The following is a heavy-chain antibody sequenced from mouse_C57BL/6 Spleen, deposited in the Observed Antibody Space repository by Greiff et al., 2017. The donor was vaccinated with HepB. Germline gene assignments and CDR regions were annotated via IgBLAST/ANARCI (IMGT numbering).Heavy chain of an antibody. J-gene: IGHJ2*01. CDR2: INPSTGGT. CDR1: GYSFTGYY. Sequence: EVQLQQSGPELVKPGASVKISCKASGYSFTGYYMNWVKQSPEKSLEWIGEINPSTGGTTYNQKFKAKATLTVEKSSSTAYMQLKSLTSEDSAVYYCATRNYYGSPYFDYWGQGTTLTVSS. V-gene: IGHV1-42*01. CDR3: ATRNYYGSPYFDY. D-gene: IGHD1-1*01.